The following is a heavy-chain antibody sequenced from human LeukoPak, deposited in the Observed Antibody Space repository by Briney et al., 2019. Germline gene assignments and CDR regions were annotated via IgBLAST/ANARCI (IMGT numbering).Heavy chain of an antibody. D-gene: IGHD1-26*01. Sequence: GGSLRLSCAASGFTFNNYWMTWVRQGPGKGLEWVAQIKEDGSEKYYVDSVRGRFTISRDNAKNSLYLQMNSLRVEDTALYYCARDKASGSSYGSSFHFWGQGTMATVSS. CDR1: GFTFNNYW. J-gene: IGHJ3*01. CDR2: IKEDGSEK. CDR3: ARDKASGSSYGSSFHF. V-gene: IGHV3-7*01.